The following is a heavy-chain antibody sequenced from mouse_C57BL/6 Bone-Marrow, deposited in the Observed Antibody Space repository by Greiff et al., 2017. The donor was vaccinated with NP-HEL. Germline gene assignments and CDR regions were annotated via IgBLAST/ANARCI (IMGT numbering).Heavy chain of an antibody. D-gene: IGHD1-1*01. CDR2: IWSGGST. V-gene: IGHV2-2*01. J-gene: IGHJ4*01. Sequence: QVQLKESGPGLVQPSQSLSITCTVSGFSLTSYGVHWVRQSPGKGLEWLGVIWSGGSTDYNAAFISRLSISKDNSKSQVFFKMNSLQADDTAIYYCAREVYYGSSYYAMDYWGQGTSVTVSS. CDR1: GFSLTSYG. CDR3: AREVYYGSSYYAMDY.